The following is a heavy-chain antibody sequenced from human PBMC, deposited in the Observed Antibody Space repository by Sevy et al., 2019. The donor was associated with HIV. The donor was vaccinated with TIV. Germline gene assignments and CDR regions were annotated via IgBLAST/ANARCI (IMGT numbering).Heavy chain of an antibody. V-gene: IGHV4-34*01. CDR2: INHSGST. D-gene: IGHD6-13*01. CDR1: GGSFGGYY. Sequence: SETLSLTCAVYGGSFGGYYWSWIRQPPGKGLEWIGEINHSGSTNYNPSLKSRVTISVETSKNQFSLKLSSVTAADTAVYYCARGPGPGIAAAGTDYWGQGTLVTVSS. CDR3: ARGPGPGIAAAGTDY. J-gene: IGHJ4*02.